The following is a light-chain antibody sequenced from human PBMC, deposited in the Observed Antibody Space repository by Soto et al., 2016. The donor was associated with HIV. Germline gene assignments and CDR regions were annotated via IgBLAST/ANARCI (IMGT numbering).Light chain of an antibody. CDR1: KLGNKY. V-gene: IGLV3-1*01. CDR2: QDS. CDR3: QAWDSSTAGXV. J-gene: IGLJ1*01. Sequence: SYELTQPPSVSVSPGQTASITCSGDKLGNKYACWYRQKPGQSPVLVIYQDSKRPSGIPERFSGSNSGNTATLTISGTQAMDEADYYCQAWDSSTAGXVFGTGTKVTVL.